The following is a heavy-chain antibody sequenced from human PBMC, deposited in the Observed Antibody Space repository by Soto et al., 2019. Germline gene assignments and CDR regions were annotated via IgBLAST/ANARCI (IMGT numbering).Heavy chain of an antibody. CDR1: GFTFSTYV. D-gene: IGHD4-4*01. CDR2: ISGGGTST. Sequence: EVQLLESGGGLVQPGGSLRVSCAASGFTFSTYVMSWVRQAPGKGLEWVSGISGGGTSTKYADSVKGRFTISRDNSKNTVYLQMNTPGADDTAVYYCAKDRQDYSETPYGMDVWGQGTTVTVSS. V-gene: IGHV3-23*01. J-gene: IGHJ6*02. CDR3: AKDRQDYSETPYGMDV.